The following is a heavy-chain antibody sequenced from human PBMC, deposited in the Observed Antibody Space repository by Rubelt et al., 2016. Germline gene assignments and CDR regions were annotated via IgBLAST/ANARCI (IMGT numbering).Heavy chain of an antibody. Sequence: QVQLQQWGAGLLKPSETLSLTCAVYGGSFSGYYWSWIRQPPGKGLEWIGEINHSGSTNYNPSLKRRVTISVDASKNRLSLKRSSVTAADTAVYYCARAPYSSSSGGWYFDLWGRGTLVTVSS. CDR2: INHSGST. D-gene: IGHD6-6*01. J-gene: IGHJ2*01. CDR3: ARAPYSSSSGGWYFDL. V-gene: IGHV4-34*01. CDR1: GGSFSGYY.